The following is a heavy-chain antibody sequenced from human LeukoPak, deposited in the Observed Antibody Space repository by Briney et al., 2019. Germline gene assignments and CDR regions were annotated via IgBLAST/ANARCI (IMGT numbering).Heavy chain of an antibody. V-gene: IGHV3-23*01. J-gene: IGHJ4*02. CDR1: GFIFSSYA. CDR2: ISGSGGDT. CDR3: AKDLGSVVTPPSLDF. D-gene: IGHD4-23*01. Sequence: GGSLRLSCAASGFIFSSYAMSWVRQAPGKGLEWVSAISGSGGDTYYADSVKGRFTISRDNSKNTLYLQMSSLRAEDTAVYYCAKDLGSVVTPPSLDFWGQGTLVTVSS.